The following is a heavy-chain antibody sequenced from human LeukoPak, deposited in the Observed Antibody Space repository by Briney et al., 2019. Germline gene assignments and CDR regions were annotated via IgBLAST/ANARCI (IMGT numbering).Heavy chain of an antibody. Sequence: PSETLSLTCTVSGGSISSGGYSWSWIRQHPGKGLEWIGYIYYSGSTYYNQSLKSRVTISVDASKNQFSLKLSPVTAADTAVYYCARGAPLYYYDSSGYYDYWGQGTLATVSS. CDR1: GGSISSGGYS. D-gene: IGHD3-22*01. J-gene: IGHJ4*02. CDR2: IYYSGST. V-gene: IGHV4-31*03. CDR3: ARGAPLYYYDSSGYYDY.